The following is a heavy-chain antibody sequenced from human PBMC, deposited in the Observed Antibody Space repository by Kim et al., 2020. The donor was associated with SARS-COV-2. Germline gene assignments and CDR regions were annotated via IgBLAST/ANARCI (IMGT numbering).Heavy chain of an antibody. J-gene: IGHJ3*02. CDR1: GFTVSSNY. V-gene: IGHV3-53*04. D-gene: IGHD3-10*01. CDR2: IYSGGST. CDR3: ATRLRVDRFGELLSPYAFDI. Sequence: GGSLRLSCAASGFTVSSNYMSWVRQAPGKGLEWVSVIYSGGSTYYADSVKGRFTISRHNSKNTLYLQMNSLRAEDTAVYYCATRLRVDRFGELLSPYAFDIWGQGTMVTVSS.